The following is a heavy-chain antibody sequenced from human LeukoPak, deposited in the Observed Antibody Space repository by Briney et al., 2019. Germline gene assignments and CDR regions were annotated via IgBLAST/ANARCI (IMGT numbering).Heavy chain of an antibody. CDR2: IKEDGSEE. CDR1: GFTFSGSW. V-gene: IGHV3-7*03. CDR3: AKNSGWFSFDY. D-gene: IGHD6-13*01. J-gene: IGHJ4*02. Sequence: GGSLRLSCAASGFTFSGSWMDWVRQAPGKGLEWVANIKEDGSEEYYVDSVKGRFTISRDKAKNSLYLQMNILRAEDTAVYYCAKNSGWFSFDYWGQGTLVTVSS.